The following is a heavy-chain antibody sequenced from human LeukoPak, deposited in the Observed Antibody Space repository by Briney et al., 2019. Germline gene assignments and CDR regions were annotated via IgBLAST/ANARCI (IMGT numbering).Heavy chain of an antibody. Sequence: SETLSLTCAVYGGSFSGYYWSWIRQPPGKGLEWIGEINHSGSTNYNPSLKSRVTISVDTSKNQFSLKLSSETAADTAVYYCARGRIAARRSILFDYWGQGTLVTVSS. CDR1: GGSFSGYY. CDR3: ARGRIAARRSILFDY. CDR2: INHSGST. V-gene: IGHV4-34*01. J-gene: IGHJ4*02. D-gene: IGHD6-6*01.